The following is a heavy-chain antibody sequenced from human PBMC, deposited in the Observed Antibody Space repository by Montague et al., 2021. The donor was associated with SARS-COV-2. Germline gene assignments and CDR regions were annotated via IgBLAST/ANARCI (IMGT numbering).Heavy chain of an antibody. J-gene: IGHJ6*02. CDR2: IYYSGST. V-gene: IGHV4-31*03. Sequence: TLSLTCTVSGGSISAGYYWTWIRQIPGKDLEWIGYIYYSGSTYYNPSLKSRVIMSIDTSKHQFSLKVSSVTAADTATYFCASAVAVADTHYYYYGMDVWGQGTTVTVSS. D-gene: IGHD6-19*01. CDR3: ASAVAVADTHYYYYGMDV. CDR1: GGSISAGYY.